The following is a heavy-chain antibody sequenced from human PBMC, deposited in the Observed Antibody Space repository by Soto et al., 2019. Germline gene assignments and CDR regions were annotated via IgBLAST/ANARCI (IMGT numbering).Heavy chain of an antibody. CDR2: IYWNDDK. Sequence: QITLKESGPTLVKPTQTLTLTCTFSGFSLSTSGVGVGWIRQPPGKALEWLALIYWNDDKRYSPSLKSRLTITKDTSKNQVVLTMTNTDPVDTATYYCAHYYDFWSGYYPNFDYWGQGTLVTVSS. CDR1: GFSLSTSGVG. CDR3: AHYYDFWSGYYPNFDY. J-gene: IGHJ4*02. V-gene: IGHV2-5*01. D-gene: IGHD3-3*01.